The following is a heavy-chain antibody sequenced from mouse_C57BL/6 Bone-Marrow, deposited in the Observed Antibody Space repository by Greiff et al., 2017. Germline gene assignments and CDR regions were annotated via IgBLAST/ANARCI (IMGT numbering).Heavy chain of an antibody. CDR1: GYTFTDYE. J-gene: IGHJ2*01. CDR2: IDPETGGT. Sequence: QVQLQQSGAELVRPGASVTLSCKASGYTFTDYEMHWVKQTPVHGLEWIGAIDPETGGTAYNQKFKGKAILTADKSSSTAYMELRSLTSEDSAVYYCTRFVYDGYPYYFDYWGQGTTLTVSS. D-gene: IGHD2-3*01. CDR3: TRFVYDGYPYYFDY. V-gene: IGHV1-15*01.